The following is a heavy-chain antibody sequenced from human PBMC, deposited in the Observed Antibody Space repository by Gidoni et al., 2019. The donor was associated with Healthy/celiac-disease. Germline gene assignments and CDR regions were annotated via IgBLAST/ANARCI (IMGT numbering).Heavy chain of an antibody. D-gene: IGHD4-17*01. J-gene: IGHJ3*02. CDR2: ISAYNGNT. CDR1: GYTFTSYG. V-gene: IGHV1-18*01. CDR3: EFYGGNSEAFDI. Sequence: QVQLVQSGAEVKKPGASVKVSCTASGYTFTSYGISWVRQAPGQGLEWMGCISAYNGNTNNAQKLQGRVTMTKDTSTSTAYMELRSLRADDTAVYYCEFYGGNSEAFDIWGQGTMVTVSS.